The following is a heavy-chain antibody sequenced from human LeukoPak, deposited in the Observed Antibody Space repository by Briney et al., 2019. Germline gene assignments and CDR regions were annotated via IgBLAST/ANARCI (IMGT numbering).Heavy chain of an antibody. CDR3: ARRGYCSGGSCFWYFDL. J-gene: IGHJ2*01. CDR1: GYSFTTYW. V-gene: IGHV5-51*01. CDR2: IYPDDSDT. Sequence: GESLKISCKGSGYSFTTYWIGWVRQMHGKGLEWMGIIYPDDSDTKYSPSFQGQVTISADKSISTAYLQWSSLKASDTAMYYCARRGYCSGGSCFWYFDLWGRGTLVTVSS. D-gene: IGHD2-15*01.